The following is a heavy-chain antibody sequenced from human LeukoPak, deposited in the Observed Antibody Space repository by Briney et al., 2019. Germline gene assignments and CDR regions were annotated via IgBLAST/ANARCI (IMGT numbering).Heavy chain of an antibody. D-gene: IGHD1-1*01. J-gene: IGHJ4*02. V-gene: IGHV3-9*01. Sequence: GGSLRLFCAASGFTFDDYAMHWVRQAPGKGLEWVSGISWNGGIIVYADSVKGRFTISRDNAKNSLYLQMTSLRDEDTASYYCAKVRYNWNDEAFDYWGQGTLVTVSS. CDR1: GFTFDDYA. CDR2: ISWNGGII. CDR3: AKVRYNWNDEAFDY.